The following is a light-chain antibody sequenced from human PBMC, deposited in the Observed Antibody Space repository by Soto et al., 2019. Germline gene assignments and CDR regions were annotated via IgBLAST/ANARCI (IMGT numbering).Light chain of an antibody. Sequence: DIQMTQYPYSMSASVGVRVTITCRASQGISKYLAWYQQKPGKDPKLLIYAASTLQSGVPSRFSGSGSETYFTLTISSLQPEDVATYYCQKYNSAPWTFGQGTKVEIK. J-gene: IGKJ1*01. CDR1: QGISKY. V-gene: IGKV1-27*01. CDR3: QKYNSAPWT. CDR2: AAS.